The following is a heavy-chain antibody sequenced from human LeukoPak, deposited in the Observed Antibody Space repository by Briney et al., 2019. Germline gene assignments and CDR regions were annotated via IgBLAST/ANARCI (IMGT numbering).Heavy chain of an antibody. V-gene: IGHV1-18*01. CDR2: ISAYNGNT. Sequence: RASVKVSCKASGYTFTSYGISWVRQAPGQGLEWMGWISAYNGNTNYAQKLQGRVTMTTDTSTSTAYMELRSLRSDDTAVYYCARDRTGHYFGSTFDYWGQGTLVTASS. J-gene: IGHJ4*02. D-gene: IGHD3-10*01. CDR1: GYTFTSYG. CDR3: ARDRTGHYFGSTFDY.